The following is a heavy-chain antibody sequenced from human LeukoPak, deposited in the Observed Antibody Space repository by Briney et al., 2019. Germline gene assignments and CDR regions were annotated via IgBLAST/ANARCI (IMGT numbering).Heavy chain of an antibody. D-gene: IGHD3-9*01. J-gene: IGHJ4*02. V-gene: IGHV3-15*07. Sequence: GGPLRLSCAASGFTFSNAWMNWVRQAPGKGLEWVGRIKSKADGGTTDHAAPVKGRFTISRDDSKNTLYLQMNSLETEDTAVYYCSTDPWGYFDWLYYRNYWGQGILVTVSS. CDR3: STDPWGYFDWLYYRNY. CDR2: IKSKADGGTT. CDR1: GFTFSNAW.